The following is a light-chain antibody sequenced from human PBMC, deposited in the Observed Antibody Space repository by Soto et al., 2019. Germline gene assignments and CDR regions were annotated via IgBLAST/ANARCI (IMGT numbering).Light chain of an antibody. J-gene: IGLJ2*01. CDR2: DVD. Sequence: QSALTQPRSVSGSPGQSVTISCTGTNSDVGHYNYVSWYQQHPGKAPKLIIFDVDKRPSGVPDRFSGSKSGNTASLTISGLQAEDEADYYGCSYAGSSWIFGGGTKVTVL. CDR3: CSYAGSSWI. V-gene: IGLV2-11*01. CDR1: NSDVGHYNY.